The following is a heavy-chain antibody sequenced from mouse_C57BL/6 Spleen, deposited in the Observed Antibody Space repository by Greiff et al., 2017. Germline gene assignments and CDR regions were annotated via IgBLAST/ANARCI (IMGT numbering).Heavy chain of an antibody. V-gene: IGHV5-16*01. J-gene: IGHJ4*01. CDR2: INYDGSST. D-gene: IGHD1-1*01. Sequence: EVKLVESEGGLVQPGSSMKLSCTASGFTFSDYYMAWVRQVPEKGLEWVANINYDGSSTYYLDSLKSRFIISRDNAKNILYLQMSSLKSEDTATYYCARADYYGSSYDAMDYWGQGTSVTVSS. CDR3: ARADYYGSSYDAMDY. CDR1: GFTFSDYY.